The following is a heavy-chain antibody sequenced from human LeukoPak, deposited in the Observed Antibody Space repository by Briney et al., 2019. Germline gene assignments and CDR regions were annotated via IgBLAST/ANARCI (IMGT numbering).Heavy chain of an antibody. V-gene: IGHV3-23*01. CDR3: AKDGRYYYDSSGYPN. J-gene: IGHJ4*02. Sequence: PGGSLRLSCAASGFTFSSYAMSWVRQAPGKGLEWVSAISGSGGSTYYADSVKGRFTISRDNSKNTLYLQMNSLRAEDTAVYYCAKDGRYYYDSSGYPNWGQGTLVTVSS. CDR1: GFTFSSYA. D-gene: IGHD3-22*01. CDR2: ISGSGGST.